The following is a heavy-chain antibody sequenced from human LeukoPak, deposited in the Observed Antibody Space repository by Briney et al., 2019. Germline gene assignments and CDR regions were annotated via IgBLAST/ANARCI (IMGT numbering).Heavy chain of an antibody. CDR2: IKTKTEGATT. CDR3: STGRPLCSSGWP. V-gene: IGHV3-15*01. CDR1: GFTFTNAW. D-gene: IGHD6-19*01. Sequence: AGGSLRLSCVASGFTFTNAWMSWVRQAPGKGLEWVGRIKTKTEGATTDYAAPVQGRFTLSRDDSKNTVYLQMNSLKTEDTAVYYCSTGRPLCSSGWPWGQGTLVTVSS. J-gene: IGHJ4*02.